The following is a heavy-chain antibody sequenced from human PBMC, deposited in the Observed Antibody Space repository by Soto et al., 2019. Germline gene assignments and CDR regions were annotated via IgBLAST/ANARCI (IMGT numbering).Heavy chain of an antibody. D-gene: IGHD4-4*01. CDR1: GFTFTNYA. CDR2: ISGSGGST. Sequence: GGSLRLSCAASGFTFTNYAMSWVRQAPGKGLEWVSVISGSGGSTYYADSVKGRFTISRDNSENTLYLQMNSLRVEDTAVYYCAKDVSNPRLFYNGLDVRAQRTTVTVSS. V-gene: IGHV3-23*01. CDR3: AKDVSNPRLFYNGLDV. J-gene: IGHJ6*02.